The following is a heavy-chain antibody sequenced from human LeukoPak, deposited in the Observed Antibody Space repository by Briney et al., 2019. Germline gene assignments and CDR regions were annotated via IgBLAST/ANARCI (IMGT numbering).Heavy chain of an antibody. Sequence: PGGSLRLSCAASRFTFSSYGMHWVRQAPGKGLEWVAYIQYDGSNEQYADSVKGRFTISRDNSKNTLYLQMNSLRAEDTAVYYCAKSPSGRRYYFDYWGQGTLVTVSS. CDR1: RFTFSSYG. D-gene: IGHD6-19*01. CDR2: IQYDGSNE. CDR3: AKSPSGRRYYFDY. J-gene: IGHJ4*02. V-gene: IGHV3-30*02.